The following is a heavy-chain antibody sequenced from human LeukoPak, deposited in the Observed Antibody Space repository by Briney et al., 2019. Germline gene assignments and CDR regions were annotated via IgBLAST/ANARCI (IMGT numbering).Heavy chain of an antibody. J-gene: IGHJ4*02. CDR3: AELARGPTARDY. CDR1: GFTFSGYA. CDR2: ISGSGGST. V-gene: IGHV3-23*01. D-gene: IGHD3-10*01. Sequence: PGWSLRLSCAASGFTFSGYAMSWVRQAPGKGLEWGSAISGSGGSTYYADSVKGLFTISRDNSKNTLYLQMNSLRAEDTAVYYCAELARGPTARDYWGQGTLVPVSS.